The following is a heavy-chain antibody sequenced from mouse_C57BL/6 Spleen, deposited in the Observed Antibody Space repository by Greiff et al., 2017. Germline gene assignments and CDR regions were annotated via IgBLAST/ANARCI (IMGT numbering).Heavy chain of an antibody. V-gene: IGHV7-3*01. CDR3: AREGLNAMDY. J-gene: IGHJ4*01. D-gene: IGHD2-4*01. Sequence: DVHLVESGGGLVQPGGSLSLSCAASGFTFTDYYMSWVRQPPGKALEWLGFIRNKANGYTTEYSASVKGRFTISRDNSQSILYLQMNALRAEDSATYYCAREGLNAMDYWGQGTSVTVSS. CDR1: GFTFTDYY. CDR2: IRNKANGYTT.